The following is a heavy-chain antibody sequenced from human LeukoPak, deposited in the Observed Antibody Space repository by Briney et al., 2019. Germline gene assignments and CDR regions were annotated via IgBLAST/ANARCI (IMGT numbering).Heavy chain of an antibody. CDR3: AKEMDSRDYYGSGSRDY. CDR2: ISGSGGST. CDR1: GFTFSSYA. J-gene: IGHJ4*02. Sequence: GGSLRLSCAASGFTFSSYAMSWVRQAPGKGLEWVSAISGSGGSTYYADSVKGRFTISRDNSKNTLYLQMNSLRAEDTAVYYCAKEMDSRDYYGSGSRDYWGQGTLVTVSS. D-gene: IGHD3-10*01. V-gene: IGHV3-23*01.